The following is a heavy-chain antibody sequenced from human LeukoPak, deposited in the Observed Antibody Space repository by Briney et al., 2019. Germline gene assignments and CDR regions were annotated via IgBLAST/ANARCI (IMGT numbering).Heavy chain of an antibody. J-gene: IGHJ6*02. CDR2: IWYDGSNK. Sequence: GGSLRLSCAASGFTFSSYGMHWVRQAPGKGLEWVAVIWYDGSNKYYADSVKGRFTISRDNSKNTLYLQMNGLRAEDTAVYYCARAFLGGYPYYYYYGMDVWGQGTTVTVSS. CDR1: GFTFSSYG. CDR3: ARAFLGGYPYYYYYGMDV. V-gene: IGHV3-33*01. D-gene: IGHD3-16*02.